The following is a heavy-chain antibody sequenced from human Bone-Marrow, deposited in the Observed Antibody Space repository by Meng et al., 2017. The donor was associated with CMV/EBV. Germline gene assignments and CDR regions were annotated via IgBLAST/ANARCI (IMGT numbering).Heavy chain of an antibody. CDR1: GFTFSSYW. D-gene: IGHD6-13*01. V-gene: IGHV3-7*01. CDR3: ARSGGYSSSWYFDY. CDR2: IKQDGSEK. J-gene: IGHJ4*02. Sequence: GESLKISCAASGFTFSSYWMSWVRQAPGKGLEWVANIKQDGSEKYYVDSVKGRFTISRDNAKNSLYLQMNSLRAEDTAVYYCARSGGYSSSWYFDYWGQGKLVHVSS.